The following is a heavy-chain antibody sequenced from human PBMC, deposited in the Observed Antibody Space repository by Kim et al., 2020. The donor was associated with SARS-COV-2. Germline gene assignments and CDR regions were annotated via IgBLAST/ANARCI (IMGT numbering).Heavy chain of an antibody. CDR2: ISYDGSNK. V-gene: IGHV3-30*18. Sequence: GGSLRLSCAASGFTFSSYGMHWVRQAPGKGLEWVAVISYDGSNKYYADSVKGRFTISRDNSKNTLYLQMNSLRAEDTAVYYCAKDPAGDTWAFDIWGQGT. CDR1: GFTFSSYG. D-gene: IGHD7-27*01. CDR3: AKDPAGDTWAFDI. J-gene: IGHJ3*02.